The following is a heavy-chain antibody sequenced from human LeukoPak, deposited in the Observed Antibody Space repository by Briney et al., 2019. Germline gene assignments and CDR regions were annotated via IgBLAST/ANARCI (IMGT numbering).Heavy chain of an antibody. Sequence: PGGSLRLSCAASGFTFSSYAMNWVRQAPGKGLEWVSTISGSDSSTYYTDSVKGRFTISRDNSKNTLYLQMNSLRAEDTAVYYCAKGASPYYYGSGSYYNWYFDLWGRGILVTVS. CDR3: AKGASPYYYGSGSYYNWYFDL. J-gene: IGHJ2*01. CDR1: GFTFSSYA. CDR2: ISGSDSST. D-gene: IGHD3-10*01. V-gene: IGHV3-23*01.